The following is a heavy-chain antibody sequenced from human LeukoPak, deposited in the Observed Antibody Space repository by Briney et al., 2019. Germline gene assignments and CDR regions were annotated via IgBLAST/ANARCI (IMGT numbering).Heavy chain of an antibody. Sequence: ASVKVSCKASGYTFTSYDINWVRQATGQGLEWMGWMNPNSGNTGYAQKFQGRVTMTRNTSISTAYMELSSLRSEDTAVYYCARSPNYYYYMDFWGKGTTVTVSS. CDR3: ARSPNYYYYMDF. J-gene: IGHJ6*03. CDR1: GYTFTSYD. V-gene: IGHV1-8*01. CDR2: MNPNSGNT.